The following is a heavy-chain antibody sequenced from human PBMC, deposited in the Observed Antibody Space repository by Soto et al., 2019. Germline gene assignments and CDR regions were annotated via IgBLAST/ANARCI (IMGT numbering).Heavy chain of an antibody. J-gene: IGHJ5*02. Sequence: QITLKESGPTLVKPTQTLTLTCTFSGFSLTTRGVGVGWIRQPPGQALECLALIYWDADKRYSPSLQSRLSITKDTSKNQVGLTMTNVDPVDTATYYCAHIPNYYQYDWFDPWGQGTLVSVSS. V-gene: IGHV2-5*02. D-gene: IGHD3-16*01. CDR1: GFSLTTRGVG. CDR3: AHIPNYYQYDWFDP. CDR2: IYWDADK.